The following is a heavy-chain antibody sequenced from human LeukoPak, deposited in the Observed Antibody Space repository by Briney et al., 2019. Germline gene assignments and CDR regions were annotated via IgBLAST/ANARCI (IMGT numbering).Heavy chain of an antibody. CDR2: IRNDGTNK. V-gene: IGHV3-30*02. Sequence: PGGSLRLSCAASGFTFTNYGMHWVRQAPGKGLEWVAFIRNDGTNKYYADSVRGRFTISRDNSKNTLYLQMNSLRAEDTAVYYCAKDGIVVVTSMIRGNLDYWGQGTLVTVSS. J-gene: IGHJ4*02. D-gene: IGHD2-21*02. CDR1: GFTFTNYG. CDR3: AKDGIVVVTSMIRGNLDY.